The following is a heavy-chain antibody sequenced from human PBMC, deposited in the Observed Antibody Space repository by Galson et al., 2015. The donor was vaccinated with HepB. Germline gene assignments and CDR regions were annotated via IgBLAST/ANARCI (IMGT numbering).Heavy chain of an antibody. CDR1: GFTFSSYA. J-gene: IGHJ4*02. CDR2: ISTSGGTI. D-gene: IGHD2-2*01. Sequence: SLRLSCAASGFTFSSYAMSWVRQAPGKGLEWVSSISTSGGTIYYADSVKGRFTMSRDNSKSTLFLQMNSLRAEDTAVYYCAKYTLVARSGFDYWGQGTLVTVSS. V-gene: IGHV3-23*01. CDR3: AKYTLVARSGFDY.